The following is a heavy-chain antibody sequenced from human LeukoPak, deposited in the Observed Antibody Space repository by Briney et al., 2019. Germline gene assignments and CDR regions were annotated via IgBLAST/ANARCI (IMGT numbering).Heavy chain of an antibody. D-gene: IGHD2-2*01. CDR3: ARDFGGIGYCSSTSCSTNYYYYYCMDV. J-gene: IGHJ6*03. V-gene: IGHV1-2*02. CDR2: INPNSGDT. CDR1: GYTFTSYG. Sequence: ASVKVSCKASGYTFTSYGISWVRQAPGQGLEWMGWINPNSGDTNYAQKFQGRVTMTRDTSISTAYMELSRLRSDDTAVYYCARDFGGIGYCSSTSCSTNYYYYYCMDVWAKGPRSPSP.